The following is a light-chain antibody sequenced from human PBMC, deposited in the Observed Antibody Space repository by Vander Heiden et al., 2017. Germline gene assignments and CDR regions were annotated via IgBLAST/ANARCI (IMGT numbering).Light chain of an antibody. CDR2: VVS. J-gene: IGKJ1*01. CDR1: PDIGND. Sequence: AIQMIQTPASLTVSVGDRVTITSRASPDIGNDLSWYQQKPGKAPKVLISVVSSLQGGVPSRFSGSGFSTDFTLTITSLQPEDFATYYCLQDHVFPWTLGQGTKVEVK. CDR3: LQDHVFPWT. V-gene: IGKV1-6*01.